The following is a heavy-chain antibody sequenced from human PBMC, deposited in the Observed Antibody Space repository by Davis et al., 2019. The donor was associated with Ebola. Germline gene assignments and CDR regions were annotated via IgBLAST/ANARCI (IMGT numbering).Heavy chain of an antibody. J-gene: IGHJ4*02. CDR2: ISAYNGNT. CDR3: ARESGVTLDY. D-gene: IGHD2-21*02. V-gene: IGHV1-18*01. CDR1: GGTFSTYA. Sequence: AASVKVSCKASGGTFSTYAISWVRQAPGQGLEWMGWISAYNGNTNYAQKLQGRVTMTTDTSTSTAYMELRSLRSDDTAVYYCARESGVTLDYWGQGTLVTVSS.